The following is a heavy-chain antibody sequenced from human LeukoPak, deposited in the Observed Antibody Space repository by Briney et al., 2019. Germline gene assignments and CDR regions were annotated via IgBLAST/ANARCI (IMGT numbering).Heavy chain of an antibody. CDR1: GFTFTSYD. J-gene: IGHJ5*02. CDR2: MNPNTGNT. D-gene: IGHD6-13*01. CDR3: VRDGEGAGISVNYWFDP. V-gene: IGHV1-8*01. Sequence: ASVKVSCTASGFTFTSYDINWVRQASGQGFEWMGWMNPNTGNTGYAQKFQGRVTMTRDTSTSTAYMELRGLRSEDTAVYYCVRDGEGAGISVNYWFDPWGQGTLATVSS.